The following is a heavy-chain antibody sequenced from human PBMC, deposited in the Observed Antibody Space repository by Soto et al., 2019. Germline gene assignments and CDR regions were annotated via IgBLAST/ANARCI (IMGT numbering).Heavy chain of an antibody. V-gene: IGHV3-21*01. CDR3: VRDFGWYFRSGYMDV. CDR1: GFDFSSYS. Sequence: GGSLRLSCAASGFDFSSYSMNWVRQAPGKGLEWVSSINEDSSYIYYAHSLRGRFTISRDNAKGSLYLQMNSLRAEDTAVYYCVRDFGWYFRSGYMDVWGDGATVTVSS. J-gene: IGHJ6*03. CDR2: INEDSSYI. D-gene: IGHD3-3*01.